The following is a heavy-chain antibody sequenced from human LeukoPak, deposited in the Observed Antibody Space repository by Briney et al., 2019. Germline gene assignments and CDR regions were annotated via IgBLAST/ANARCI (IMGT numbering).Heavy chain of an antibody. D-gene: IGHD3-22*01. V-gene: IGHV3-23*01. Sequence: GGSLRLSCAASGFTFSSYAMSWVRQAPGKGLEWVSAISGSGGSTYYADSVKGRFTISRDNSKNTLCLQMNSLRAEDTAVYYCAKEGLNYYDSSGYYDYWGQGTLVTVSS. J-gene: IGHJ4*02. CDR2: ISGSGGST. CDR1: GFTFSSYA. CDR3: AKEGLNYYDSSGYYDY.